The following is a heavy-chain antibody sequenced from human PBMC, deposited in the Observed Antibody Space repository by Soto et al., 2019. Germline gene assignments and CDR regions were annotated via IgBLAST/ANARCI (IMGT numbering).Heavy chain of an antibody. CDR1: GYSFTSYA. CDR3: ARGGLALMDV. Sequence: QVQLVQSGAEVKKPGASVKVSCKASGYSFTSYAMHWVRQAPGQRLEWMGWINAGNGNTKYSQKFQGRVTITRDTAASTAYMELSSLRSEDTVVYYCARGGLALMDVWGQGTTVTVSS. D-gene: IGHD3-16*01. CDR2: INAGNGNT. V-gene: IGHV1-3*01. J-gene: IGHJ6*02.